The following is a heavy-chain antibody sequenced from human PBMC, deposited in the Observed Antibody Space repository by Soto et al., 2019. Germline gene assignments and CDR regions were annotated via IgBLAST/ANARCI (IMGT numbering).Heavy chain of an antibody. CDR1: GGTFSRSA. CDR3: ARGRSYDWNHYLQQED. CDR2: FVSIFATT. D-gene: IGHD1-20*01. V-gene: IGHV1-69*13. J-gene: IGHJ4*02. Sequence: ASVKVSCKASGGTFSRSAISWVRQAPGQRLEWMGGFVSIFATTDYAQKFQGRLTITADESTSTVYMELRSLTSDDTAIYYCARGRSYDWNHYLQQEDWGQGTMVTVYS.